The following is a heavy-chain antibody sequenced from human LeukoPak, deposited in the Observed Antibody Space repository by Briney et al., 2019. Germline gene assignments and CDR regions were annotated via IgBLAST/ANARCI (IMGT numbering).Heavy chain of an antibody. CDR1: EFTFRSYW. Sequence: PGGSLRLSCAASEFTFRSYWMSWVRQAPGKGLEWVGNIKQDGSEKYYVDSVKGRFTISRDNAKNSLYLQMNSLRAEDTAVYYCARGGRFYDFWSGSLIFDIWGQGTMVTVSS. CDR3: ARGGRFYDFWSGSLIFDI. V-gene: IGHV3-7*01. D-gene: IGHD3-3*01. CDR2: IKQDGSEK. J-gene: IGHJ3*02.